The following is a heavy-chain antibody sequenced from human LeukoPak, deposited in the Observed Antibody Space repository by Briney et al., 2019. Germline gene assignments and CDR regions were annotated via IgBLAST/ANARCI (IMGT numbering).Heavy chain of an antibody. CDR1: GGSFSGYY. V-gene: IGHV4-34*01. J-gene: IGHJ5*02. D-gene: IGHD3-10*01. CDR3: ARERQMVRGVIRVNWFDP. Sequence: SETLSLTCAVYGGSFSGYYWSWIRQPPGKGLEWIGEINHSGSTNYNPSLKSRVTISVDTSKNQFSLKLSSVTAADTAVYYCARERQMVRGVIRVNWFDPWGQGTLVTVSS. CDR2: INHSGST.